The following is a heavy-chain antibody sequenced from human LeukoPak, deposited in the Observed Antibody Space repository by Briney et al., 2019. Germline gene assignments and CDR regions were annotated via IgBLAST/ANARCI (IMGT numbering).Heavy chain of an antibody. J-gene: IGHJ6*02. V-gene: IGHV1-2*04. CDR1: GYTFTGYY. CDR2: INPNSGGT. CDR3: ARDLLGIAAAGTYYGMDV. Sequence: ASVKVSCKASGYTFTGYYMHWVRQAPGQGLEWMGWINPNSGGTNYAQKFQGWVTMARDTSISTAYMELSRLRSDDTAVYYCARDLLGIAAAGTYYGMDVWXQXTXVTVSS. D-gene: IGHD6-13*01.